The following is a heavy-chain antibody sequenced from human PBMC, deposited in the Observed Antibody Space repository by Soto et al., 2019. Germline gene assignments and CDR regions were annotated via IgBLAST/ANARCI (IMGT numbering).Heavy chain of an antibody. CDR3: ARDLTYYYDSRDYYYGMDV. V-gene: IGHV4-59*01. CDR2: IYYSGST. CDR1: GGSISSYY. Sequence: PSETLSLTCTVSGGSISSYYWSWIRQPPGKGLEWIGYIYYSGSTNYNPSLKSRVTISVDTSKNQFSLKLSSVTAADTAVYYCARDLTYYYDSRDYYYGMDVWGQGTTVTVSS. J-gene: IGHJ6*02. D-gene: IGHD3-22*01.